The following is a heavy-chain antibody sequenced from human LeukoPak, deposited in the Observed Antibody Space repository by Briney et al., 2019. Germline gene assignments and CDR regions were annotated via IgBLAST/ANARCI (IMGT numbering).Heavy chain of an antibody. CDR2: ISAGGSNT. J-gene: IGHJ4*02. CDR3: AKDDLQSGSYYPDY. Sequence: GGSLRLSCAASGFTFSDYFMSWIRRAPGKGLEWVSGISAGGSNTYYADSVKGRFTISRDNSKNTLYLQVHSLRAEDTAVYFCAKDDLQSGSYYPDYWGQGTLVTVSS. V-gene: IGHV3-23*01. CDR1: GFTFSDYF. D-gene: IGHD1-26*01.